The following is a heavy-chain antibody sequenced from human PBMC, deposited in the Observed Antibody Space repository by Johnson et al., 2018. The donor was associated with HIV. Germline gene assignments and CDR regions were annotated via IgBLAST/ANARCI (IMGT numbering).Heavy chain of an antibody. Sequence: QVQLVESGGGVVQPGKSLRLSCVASGLSFSNFGIHWVRQAPGKGLEWVAVIWYDGNNKYYADSVKGRFTISRDNSKNTLYLQMNSLRPEDTAVYYCARDSSNSFRFEMYAFDIWGQGTMVTVSS. CDR2: IWYDGNNK. D-gene: IGHD6-6*01. J-gene: IGHJ3*02. CDR1: GLSFSNFG. V-gene: IGHV3-33*08. CDR3: ARDSSNSFRFEMYAFDI.